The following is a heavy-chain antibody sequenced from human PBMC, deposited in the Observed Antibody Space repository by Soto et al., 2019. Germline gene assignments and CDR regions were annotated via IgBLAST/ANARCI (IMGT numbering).Heavy chain of an antibody. V-gene: IGHV3-53*02. CDR3: AKGDGFILAV. CDR1: GFTVNSNY. J-gene: IGHJ6*02. D-gene: IGHD1-26*01. CDR2: TNTGGTT. Sequence: EVQVLATGGGLIQPGGSLRLSCAASGFTVNSNYMSWVRQAPGEGLQWVSITNTGGTTYYADSVKRRFTVSRDNSKNTLYLQMNSLRAEDTAVYYCAKGDGFILAVWGQGTTVSVSS.